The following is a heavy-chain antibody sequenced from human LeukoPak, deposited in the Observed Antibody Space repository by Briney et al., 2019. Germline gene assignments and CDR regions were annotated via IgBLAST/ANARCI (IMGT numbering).Heavy chain of an antibody. CDR2: IYYSGST. CDR3: ARFYRDYYDSRGGAFDY. Sequence: SETLSLTCTVSGGSVSSYYWSWIRQPPGKGLEWIGYIYYSGSTNYNPSLKSRVTISVDTSKNQFSLKLSSVTAADTAVYYCARFYRDYYDSRGGAFDYWGQGTLVTVSS. D-gene: IGHD3-22*01. CDR1: GGSVSSYY. J-gene: IGHJ4*02. V-gene: IGHV4-59*02.